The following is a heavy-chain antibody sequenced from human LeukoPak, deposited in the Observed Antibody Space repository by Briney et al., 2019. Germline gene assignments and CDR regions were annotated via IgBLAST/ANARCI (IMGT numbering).Heavy chain of an antibody. J-gene: IGHJ4*02. CDR3: ARDRLAVADY. CDR2: INPNSGGT. D-gene: IGHD6-19*01. V-gene: IGHV1-2*06. Sequence: ASVKVSFKASGSTFTGYYMHWLRQAPGQGLEWMGRINPNSGGTNYAQKFQGRVAMTRDTSISTAYMELSRLRSDDTAVYYCARDRLAVADYWSQRTLVTVSS. CDR1: GSTFTGYY.